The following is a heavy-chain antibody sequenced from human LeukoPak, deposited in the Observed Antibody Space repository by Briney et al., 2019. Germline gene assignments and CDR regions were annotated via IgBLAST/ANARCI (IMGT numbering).Heavy chain of an antibody. J-gene: IGHJ4*02. Sequence: SGGSLRLSCVASGFTFSRYDMHWVRQTPGKALEWLAFVRYDESTKFYADSVKGRFTISRDNSKTTLYLQMNSLRPEDTAVYYCAKDVPAAYFDYWGQGTLVTVSS. CDR3: AKDVPAAYFDY. V-gene: IGHV3-30*02. CDR1: GFTFSRYD. CDR2: VRYDESTK. D-gene: IGHD2-2*01.